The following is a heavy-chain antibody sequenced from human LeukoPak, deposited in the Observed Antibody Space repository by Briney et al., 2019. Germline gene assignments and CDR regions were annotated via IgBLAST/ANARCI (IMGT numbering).Heavy chain of an antibody. V-gene: IGHV1-46*01. Sequence: GALVKVSCKASGYTFTGYYMHWVRQAPGQGLEWMGIINPSGGSTSYAQKFQGRVTMTRDMSTSTVYMELSSLRSEDTAVYYCARAAVLRFLEWLSRRGDYYYMDVWGKGTTVTVSS. CDR2: INPSGGST. D-gene: IGHD3-3*01. CDR3: ARAAVLRFLEWLSRRGDYYYMDV. CDR1: GYTFTGYY. J-gene: IGHJ6*03.